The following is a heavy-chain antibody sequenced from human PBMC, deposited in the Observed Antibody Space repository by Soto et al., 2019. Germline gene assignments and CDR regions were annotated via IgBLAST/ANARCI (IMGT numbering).Heavy chain of an antibody. V-gene: IGHV3-53*01. CDR2: IWSAGLT. D-gene: IGHD2-15*01. CDR3: ARELPPDL. CDR1: GFTFSGKY. Sequence: GGSLRLSGAASGFTFSGKYMNWVRQAPGKGLEWVSIIWSAGLTYYADSVRGRFTISRDISKNILFLQMNNLRAEDSAIYYCARELPPDLWGQGTLVTVSS. J-gene: IGHJ5*02.